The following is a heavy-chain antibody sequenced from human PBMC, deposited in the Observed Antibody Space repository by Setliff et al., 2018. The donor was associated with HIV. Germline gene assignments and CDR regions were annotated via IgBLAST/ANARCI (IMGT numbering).Heavy chain of an antibody. Sequence: ASVKVSCKASGYTFTTYAMHWVRLAPGQRLEWMGWINAGNGNTKYSQRFQGRVIITRDTSASTAHMELSSLRSEDTAVYYCARTREAVMYYYYGMDVWGQGTTVTVSS. CDR3: ARTREAVMYYYYGMDV. D-gene: IGHD3-16*01. V-gene: IGHV1-3*01. CDR1: GYTFTTYA. CDR2: INAGNGNT. J-gene: IGHJ6*02.